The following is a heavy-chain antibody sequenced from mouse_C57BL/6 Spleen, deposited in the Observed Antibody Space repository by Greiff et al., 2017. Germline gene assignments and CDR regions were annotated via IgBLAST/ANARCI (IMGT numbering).Heavy chain of an antibody. V-gene: IGHV5-6*01. J-gene: IGHJ2*01. CDR3: AVVPGY. Sequence: EVHLVESGGDLVKPGGSLKLPCAVSGFTFSSYGTSWVRQTSDKRLVWVATISSGGSYTYYPDSVKGRFTISRDNAKNTLYLQMSSLETEDTAMYYCAVVPGYWGQGTTLTVSS. CDR1: GFTFSSYG. D-gene: IGHD1-1*01. CDR2: ISSGGSYT.